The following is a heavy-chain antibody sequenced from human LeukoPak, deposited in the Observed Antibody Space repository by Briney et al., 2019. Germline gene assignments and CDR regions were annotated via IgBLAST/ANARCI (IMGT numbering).Heavy chain of an antibody. D-gene: IGHD1-26*01. CDR1: GGSISTSDYY. V-gene: IGHV4-39*01. CDR3: ARRPSGTYYRGAFDI. CDR2: IYYAGST. J-gene: IGHJ3*02. Sequence: SETLSLTCTVSGGSISTSDYYWGWIRQPPGKGLEWIGTIYYAGSTFYNSSLKSRVTLSVDTSKNQFSLKLRSVTAADTAVYYCARRPSGTYYRGAFDIWGQGTMVTVSS.